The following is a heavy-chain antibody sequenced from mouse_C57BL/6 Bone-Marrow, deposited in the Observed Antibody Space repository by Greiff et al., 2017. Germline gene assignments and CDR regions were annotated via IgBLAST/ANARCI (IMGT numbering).Heavy chain of an antibody. CDR3: AREGLGLVSFAY. CDR2: ISDGGSYT. V-gene: IGHV5-4*01. D-gene: IGHD4-1*01. J-gene: IGHJ3*01. Sequence: EVQLVESGGGLVKPGGSLKLSCAASGFTFSSYAMSWVRQTPEKRLEWVATISDGGSYTYYPDNVKGRFTISRDNAKNNLYLQMSHLKSEDTAMYYCAREGLGLVSFAYWGQGTLVTVSA. CDR1: GFTFSSYA.